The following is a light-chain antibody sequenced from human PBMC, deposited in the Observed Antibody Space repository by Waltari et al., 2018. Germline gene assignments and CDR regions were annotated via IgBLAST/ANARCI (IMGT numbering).Light chain of an antibody. CDR1: ELTDKY. V-gene: IGLV3-25*03. CDR2: RNT. J-gene: IGLJ2*01. Sequence: SPGLTQPPSVSVSPGQTAIITCSGSELTDKYIYWFQQKSGQAPVVVIRRNTGRPSGIPERFSASDSGTTGTLVISGVEAEDEADYDCQSADDSGNHVLFGGGTRLTVL. CDR3: QSADDSGNHVL.